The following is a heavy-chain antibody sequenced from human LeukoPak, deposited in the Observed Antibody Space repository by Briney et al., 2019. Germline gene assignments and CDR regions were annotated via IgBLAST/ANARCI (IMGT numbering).Heavy chain of an antibody. CDR2: TSSSSSYI. D-gene: IGHD3-3*01. CDR3: ARGVVIIAAFDY. V-gene: IGHV3-21*01. J-gene: IGHJ4*02. Sequence: GGSLRLSCAASGFTFSSYSMNWVRQAPGKGLEWVSSTSSSSSYIYYADSVKGRFTISRDNAKNSLYLQMNSLRAEDTAVYYCARGVVIIAAFDYWGQGTLVTVSS. CDR1: GFTFSSYS.